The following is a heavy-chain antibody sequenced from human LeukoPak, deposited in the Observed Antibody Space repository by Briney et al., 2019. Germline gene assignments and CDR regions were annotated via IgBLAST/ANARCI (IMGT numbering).Heavy chain of an antibody. D-gene: IGHD4-23*01. Sequence: SVKASCKASGGTFSSYDISWVRQAPGQGLEWMGGIIPIFGTANYAQKFQGRVTITADESTSTAYMELSSLRSEDTAVYYCARKDYGGNSARSFDYWGQGTLVTVSS. CDR3: ARKDYGGNSARSFDY. J-gene: IGHJ4*02. CDR2: IIPIFGTA. V-gene: IGHV1-69*13. CDR1: GGTFSSYD.